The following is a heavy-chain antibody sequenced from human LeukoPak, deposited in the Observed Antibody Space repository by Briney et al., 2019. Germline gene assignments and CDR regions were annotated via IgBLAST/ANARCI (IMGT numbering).Heavy chain of an antibody. J-gene: IGHJ6*02. Sequence: ASVKVSCKASGYTFTGYYMHWVRQAPGQGLEWMGWINPNSGGTNYARKFQGRVTMTRDTSISTAYMELSRLRSDDTAVYYCATGGYDILTGSPRYYYYYGMDVWGQGTTVTVSS. D-gene: IGHD3-9*01. CDR1: GYTFTGYY. CDR3: ATGGYDILTGSPRYYYYYGMDV. CDR2: INPNSGGT. V-gene: IGHV1-2*02.